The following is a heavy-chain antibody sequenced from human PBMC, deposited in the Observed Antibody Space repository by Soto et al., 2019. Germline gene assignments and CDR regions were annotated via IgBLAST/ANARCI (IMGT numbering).Heavy chain of an antibody. V-gene: IGHV3-30*18. CDR1: GFTFSDYA. Sequence: VQLVESGGGVVQPGRSLRLSCAASGFTFSDYAMHWVRQAPGKGLEWVAVVSHDGRNTHYADSVKGRFTISRDSSKNTVSLEMTSVRAEDTAAYYCAKGGRPWLVRCDCNYWGQGALVTVSS. D-gene: IGHD6-19*01. J-gene: IGHJ4*02. CDR3: AKGGRPWLVRCDCNY. CDR2: VSHDGRNT.